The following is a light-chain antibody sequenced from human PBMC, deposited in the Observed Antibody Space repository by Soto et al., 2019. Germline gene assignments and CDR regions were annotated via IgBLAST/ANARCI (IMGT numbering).Light chain of an antibody. CDR1: QSISSY. V-gene: IGKV1-39*01. CDR3: QQSYSFPQT. J-gene: IGKJ4*01. CDR2: AAS. Sequence: DIQMTQSPSSLSASVGDRVTITCRASQSISSYLNWYQQKPGKAPKLLIYAASSLQSGVPSRFSGSGSGIDFTLTISSLQPEDFATYYCQQSYSFPQTFGGGTKVEIK.